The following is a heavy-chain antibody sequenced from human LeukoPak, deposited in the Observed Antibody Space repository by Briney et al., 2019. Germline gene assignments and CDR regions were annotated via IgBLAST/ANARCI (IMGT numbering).Heavy chain of an antibody. Sequence: GGSLRLSCAASGFTFSSYAMSWVRQAPGKGLEWVSAISGSGGSTYYPDSVKGRFTISRDNSKNTLYLQMNNLRAEDTAVYYCAKGRYDSSGFYYFDYWGQGTLVTVSS. D-gene: IGHD3-22*01. CDR2: ISGSGGST. J-gene: IGHJ4*02. CDR3: AKGRYDSSGFYYFDY. V-gene: IGHV3-23*01. CDR1: GFTFSSYA.